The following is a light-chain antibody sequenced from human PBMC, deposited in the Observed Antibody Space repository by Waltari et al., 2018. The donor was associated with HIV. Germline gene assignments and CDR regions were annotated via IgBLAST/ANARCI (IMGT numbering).Light chain of an antibody. V-gene: IGLV3-25*03. CDR3: QSADSSGTPWV. CDR2: KDS. Sequence: SYALTQPPTVSVSPGQTARITCSCDELPTQYASSYQQKPGQAPVLVIYKDSERPSGIPERFFGSSSGTTVTLTISGVQAEDEADYYCQSADSSGTPWVFGGGTKLTVL. J-gene: IGLJ3*02. CDR1: ELPTQY.